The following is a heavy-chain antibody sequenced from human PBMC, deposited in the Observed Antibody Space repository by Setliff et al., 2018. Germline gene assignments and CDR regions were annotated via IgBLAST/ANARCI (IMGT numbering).Heavy chain of an antibody. CDR3: AHRQLGSAAAGASFDF. J-gene: IGHJ4*02. D-gene: IGHD6-13*01. CDR1: GVSLSASGVG. V-gene: IGHV2-5*01. CDR2: MFWNGGE. Sequence: SGPTLVNPTETLTLTCSLSGVSLSASGVGVGWIRQPPGKALEWLALMFWNGGERYNPSLSSRLSIAKDTPRNEVVLTLINLDPLDTATYYCAHRQLGSAAAGASFDFWGRGTLVTVSS.